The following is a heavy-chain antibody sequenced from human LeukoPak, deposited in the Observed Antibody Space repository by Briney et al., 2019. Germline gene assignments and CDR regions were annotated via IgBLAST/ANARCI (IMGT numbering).Heavy chain of an antibody. CDR3: AKDWHILTGRNCFDP. V-gene: IGHV1-18*01. Sequence: ASVKVSCKASGYTFNNYGISWVRQAPGQGLEWMGWVSSYNGDTNYAQKFQGRVTMSTDTSTTTAYMELRSLRFDDTAIYYCAKDWHILTGRNCFDPWGQGTLVTVSS. CDR1: GYTFNNYG. D-gene: IGHD3-9*01. J-gene: IGHJ5*02. CDR2: VSSYNGDT.